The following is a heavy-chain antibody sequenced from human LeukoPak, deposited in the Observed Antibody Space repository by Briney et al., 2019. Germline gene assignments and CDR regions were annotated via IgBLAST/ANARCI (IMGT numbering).Heavy chain of an antibody. D-gene: IGHD6-13*01. J-gene: IGHJ4*02. CDR2: IWYDGSNK. Sequence: GRSLRLSCAASGFTFSSYGMHWVRQAPGKGLEWVAVIWYDGSNKYYADSVKGRFTISRDNSKNTLYLQMNSLRAEDTAVYYCARDSGSWYVDYWGQGTLVTVSS. CDR3: ARDSGSWYVDY. CDR1: GFTFSSYG. V-gene: IGHV3-33*01.